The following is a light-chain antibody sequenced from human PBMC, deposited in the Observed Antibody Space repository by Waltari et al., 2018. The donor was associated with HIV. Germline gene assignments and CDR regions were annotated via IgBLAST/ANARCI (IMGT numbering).Light chain of an antibody. CDR2: KNN. Sequence: QDVLTQPHSASASLGEKITISCSGGESNVWSHYVYWYHQFPGGAPKLLLYKNNQRSSVVPDRFSCSKSGTSASLTISCLRSEDEGIYFCGVWDDNLRGVFGGGTRLTVL. CDR1: ESNVWSHY. V-gene: IGLV1-47*01. J-gene: IGLJ2*01. CDR3: GVWDDNLRGV.